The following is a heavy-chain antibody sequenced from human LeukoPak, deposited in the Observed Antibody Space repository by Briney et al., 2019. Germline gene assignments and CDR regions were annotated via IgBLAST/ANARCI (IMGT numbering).Heavy chain of an antibody. CDR3: ARSAPICVVVPAATDRCYYYGMDV. D-gene: IGHD2-2*01. J-gene: IGHJ6*04. CDR2: IIPIFGTA. CDR1: GGTFSSYA. Sequence: SVKVSCKASGGTFSSYAISWVRQAPGQGLEWMGGIIPIFGTANYAQKFQGRVTITADESTSTAYTELSSLRSEDTAVYYCARSAPICVVVPAATDRCYYYGMDVWGKGTTVTVSS. V-gene: IGHV1-69*13.